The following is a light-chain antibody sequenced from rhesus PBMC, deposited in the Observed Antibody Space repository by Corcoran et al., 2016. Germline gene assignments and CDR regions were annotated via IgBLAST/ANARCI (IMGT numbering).Light chain of an antibody. V-gene: IGKV1-38*01. CDR3: QQRNSYPRT. CDR1: QGISSY. CDR2: DAS. J-gene: IGKJ1*01. Sequence: DIQLTQSPSSLSASVGDRVTITCRASQGISSYLAWYQQKPGKAPKLLIYDASNLQSGVPSRFSGSGFGTDFTLPISSLQPEDFAVYYCQQRNSYPRTFGQGTKVEIK.